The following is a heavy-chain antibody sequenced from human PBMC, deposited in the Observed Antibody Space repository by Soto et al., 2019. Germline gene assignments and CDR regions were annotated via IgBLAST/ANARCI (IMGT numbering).Heavy chain of an antibody. CDR1: GGSISSYY. J-gene: IGHJ6*02. CDR3: ARGVDNWNYYYYGMDV. Sequence: ETLSLTCTVSGGSISSYYWSWIRQPPGKGLEWIGYIYYSGSTNYNPSLKSRVTISVDTSKNQFSLKLSSVTAADTAVYYCARGVDNWNYYYYGMDVWGQGTTVTVSS. V-gene: IGHV4-59*01. D-gene: IGHD1-20*01. CDR2: IYYSGST.